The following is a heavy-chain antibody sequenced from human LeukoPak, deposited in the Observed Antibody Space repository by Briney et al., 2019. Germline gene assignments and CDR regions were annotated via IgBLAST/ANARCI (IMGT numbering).Heavy chain of an antibody. J-gene: IGHJ4*02. Sequence: GGSLRLSCAASGFTFSSYSMNWVRQAPGKGLEWVAVISYDGSNKYYADSVKGRFTISRDNSKNTLYLQMNSLRAEDTAVYYCARDIGGTYFDYWGQGTLVTVSS. V-gene: IGHV3-30*03. CDR3: ARDIGGTYFDY. D-gene: IGHD1-26*01. CDR2: ISYDGSNK. CDR1: GFTFSSYS.